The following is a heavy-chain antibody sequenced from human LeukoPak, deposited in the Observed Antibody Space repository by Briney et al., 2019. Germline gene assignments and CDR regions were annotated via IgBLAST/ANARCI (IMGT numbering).Heavy chain of an antibody. CDR2: ISGDGGST. J-gene: IGHJ4*02. CDR1: GFMFHDYA. CDR3: ARESESSGWYDY. V-gene: IGHV3-43*02. Sequence: GGSLRLSCAAPGFMFHDYAIHWVRHAPGKGLEWDSLISGDGGSTFYADSVKGRFTISRDNSKNSLYLQMNSLRSDDTALYYCARESESSGWYDYWGQGTLVTVSS. D-gene: IGHD6-19*01.